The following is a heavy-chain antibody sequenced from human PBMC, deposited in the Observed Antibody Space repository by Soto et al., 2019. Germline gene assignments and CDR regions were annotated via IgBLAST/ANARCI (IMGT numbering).Heavy chain of an antibody. CDR3: AKLSGELPSY. J-gene: IGHJ4*02. Sequence: PGGSLRLYCAASGFTLSNYVMNWVRQAPGKGLEWISCIGSSSVTTFYADSVKGRFTISRHNSHNTLFLQMNSLRAEDTAVYYCAKLSGELPSYWGQGTLVTVSS. CDR1: GFTLSNYV. CDR2: IGSSSVTT. D-gene: IGHD3-10*02. V-gene: IGHV3-48*01.